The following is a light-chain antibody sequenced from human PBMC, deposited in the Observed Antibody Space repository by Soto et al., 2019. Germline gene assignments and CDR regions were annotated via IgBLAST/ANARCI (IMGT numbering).Light chain of an antibody. CDR2: SDN. CDR1: RSNIGSNT. Sequence: QSVLTQPPSASGTPGQRVTISCSGSRSNIGSNTVNWYQQLPGTAPKLLIYSDNQWPSGVPDRFSASKSGTSASLAISGLQSEDEADYYCGGWDDSLSGPVFGGGTKLTVL. V-gene: IGLV1-44*01. CDR3: GGWDDSLSGPV. J-gene: IGLJ2*01.